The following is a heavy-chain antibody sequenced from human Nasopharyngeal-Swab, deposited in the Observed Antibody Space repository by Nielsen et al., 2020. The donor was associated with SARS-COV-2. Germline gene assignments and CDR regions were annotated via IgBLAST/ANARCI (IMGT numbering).Heavy chain of an antibody. D-gene: IGHD6-13*01. CDR3: AKDKTAGPIYYGMDV. V-gene: IGHV3-9*01. J-gene: IGHJ6*02. Sequence: GGSLRLSCAASGFTFDDYAMHWVRQAPGKGLEWVSGLSWDSRDIGYADSVKGRFTISRDNAKYSLFLQMNSLRSEDTAVYYCAKDKTAGPIYYGMDVWGRGTTVTVSS. CDR1: GFTFDDYA. CDR2: LSWDSRDI.